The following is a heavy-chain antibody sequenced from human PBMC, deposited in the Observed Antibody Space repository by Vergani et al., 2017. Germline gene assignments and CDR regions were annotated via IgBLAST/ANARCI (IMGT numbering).Heavy chain of an antibody. CDR1: GGTFSSYT. CDR3: ARWSMVRGVGFDY. V-gene: IGHV1-69*02. CDR2: IIPILGIA. J-gene: IGHJ4*02. Sequence: QVQLVQSGAEVKKPGSSVKVSCKASGGTFSSYTISWVRQAPGQGLEWMGRIIPILGIANYAQKFQGRVTITADKSTSTAYMELSSLISEDTAVYYCARWSMVRGVGFDYWGQGSLVTVSS. D-gene: IGHD3-10*01.